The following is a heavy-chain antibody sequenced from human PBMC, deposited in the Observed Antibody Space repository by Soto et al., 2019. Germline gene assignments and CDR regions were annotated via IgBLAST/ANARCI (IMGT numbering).Heavy chain of an antibody. Sequence: PGGSLRLSCAASGFTFDDYAMHWVRQAPGKGLEWVSGISWNSGSIGYADSVKGRFTISRDNAKNSLYLQMNSLRAEDTALYYCAKSPYDSSGPVDYWGQGTLVTVS. CDR1: GFTFDDYA. D-gene: IGHD3-22*01. CDR2: ISWNSGSI. V-gene: IGHV3-9*01. CDR3: AKSPYDSSGPVDY. J-gene: IGHJ4*02.